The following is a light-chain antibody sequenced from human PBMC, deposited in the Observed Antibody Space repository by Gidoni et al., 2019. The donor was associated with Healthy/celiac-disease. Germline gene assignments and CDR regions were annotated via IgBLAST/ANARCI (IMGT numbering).Light chain of an antibody. CDR2: LGS. V-gene: IGKV2-28*01. CDR1: QSLLHSNGYNY. CDR3: MQALQTRT. J-gene: IGKJ1*01. Sequence: IVMTKSPLSLPVTPGEPASISCRSSQSLLHSNGYNYLDWYLQKPGQSPQLLIYLGSNRASGVPDRFSGSGSGTDFTLKISRVEAEDVGVYYCMQALQTRTFGQGTKVEIK.